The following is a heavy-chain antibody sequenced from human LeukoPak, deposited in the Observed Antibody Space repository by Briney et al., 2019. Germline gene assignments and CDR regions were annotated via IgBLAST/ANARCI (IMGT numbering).Heavy chain of an antibody. Sequence: ASVEVSCKASGYTFTGYYMHWVRQAPGQGLEWMGWINPNSGGTNYAQKFQGRVTMTRDTSISTAYMELSRLRSDDTAVYYCAREADIVVVPAARPFDYWGQGTLVTVSS. V-gene: IGHV1-2*02. D-gene: IGHD2-2*01. CDR1: GYTFTGYY. CDR3: AREADIVVVPAARPFDY. CDR2: INPNSGGT. J-gene: IGHJ4*02.